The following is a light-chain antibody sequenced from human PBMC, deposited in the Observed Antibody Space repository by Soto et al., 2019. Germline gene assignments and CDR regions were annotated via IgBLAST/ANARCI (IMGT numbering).Light chain of an antibody. CDR1: SSEIGGYKY. Sequence: QSVLTQPASVSGSPGQSITISCTGTSSEIGGYKYVSWFQQHPGKAPKLMIYDVTNRPSGVFNRFSGSKSGNTASLTISGLQAEDEADFYCSSYTSSGSHVFGTGTKVTVL. CDR2: DVT. V-gene: IGLV2-14*03. CDR3: SSYTSSGSHV. J-gene: IGLJ1*01.